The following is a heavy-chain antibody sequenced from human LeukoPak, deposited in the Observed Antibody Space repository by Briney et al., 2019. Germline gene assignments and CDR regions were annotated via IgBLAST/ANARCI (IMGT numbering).Heavy chain of an antibody. CDR2: ISYDGSNE. V-gene: IGHV3-30*18. CDR3: AKDLWFGELVRRTPDH. CDR1: GFTFSSYA. Sequence: QPGGSLRLSCAASGFTFSSYAVHWVRQAPGKGREWVAVISYDGSNEYYADSVKGRFTISRDNSKNTLYLQVNSLRAEDTAVYYCAKDLWFGELVRRTPDHWGQGTLVTVSS. J-gene: IGHJ4*02. D-gene: IGHD3-10*01.